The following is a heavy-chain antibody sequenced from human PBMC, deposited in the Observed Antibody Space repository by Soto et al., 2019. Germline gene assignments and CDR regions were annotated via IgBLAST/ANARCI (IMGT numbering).Heavy chain of an antibody. D-gene: IGHD3-9*01. Sequence: EVQLLESGGGLVQPGGSLRLSCAASGFTFSSYAMSWVRQAPGKGLEWVSAISGSGGSTYYADSVKGRFTISRDNSKNTLYLQMNSLRAEDTAVYYWAKDLRFDWSYYGYFDYWGQGTLVTVSS. V-gene: IGHV3-23*01. CDR3: AKDLRFDWSYYGYFDY. CDR1: GFTFSSYA. J-gene: IGHJ4*02. CDR2: ISGSGGST.